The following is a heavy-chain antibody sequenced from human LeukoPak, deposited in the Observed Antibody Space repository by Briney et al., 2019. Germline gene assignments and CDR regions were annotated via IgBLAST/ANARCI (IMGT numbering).Heavy chain of an antibody. V-gene: IGHV3-23*01. D-gene: IGHD6-25*01. CDR1: GFTFSTNV. CDR2: ITPSGGTT. CDR3: AKRRLAAPEGGNFDF. Sequence: RGSLRLSCAASGFTFSTNVTSWVSQAPGKGLEWVSSITPSGGTTYDTDSVTGRRTMRTDKSKNTLYLQMNSLIVADPAIEYCAKRRLAAPEGGNFDFWGQETLVTVSS. J-gene: IGHJ4*02.